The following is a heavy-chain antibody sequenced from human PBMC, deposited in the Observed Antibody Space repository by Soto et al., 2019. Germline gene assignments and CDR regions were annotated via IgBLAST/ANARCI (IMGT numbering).Heavy chain of an antibody. Sequence: GGSLRLSSTASGFTFSSYSMNGVRQAPGKGREWVSSISSSSSYIYYADSVKGRFTISRDNAKNSLYLQMNSLRAEDTAVYYCASLGVVVAAKDDYWGQGT. V-gene: IGHV3-21*01. J-gene: IGHJ4*02. CDR2: ISSSSSYI. CDR1: GFTFSSYS. D-gene: IGHD2-15*01. CDR3: ASLGVVVAAKDDY.